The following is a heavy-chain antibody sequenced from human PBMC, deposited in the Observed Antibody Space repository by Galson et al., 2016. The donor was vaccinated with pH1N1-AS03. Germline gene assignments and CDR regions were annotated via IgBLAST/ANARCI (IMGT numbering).Heavy chain of an antibody. CDR2: TYYRSRWYN. CDR1: GDSVSSNTAA. J-gene: IGHJ4*02. D-gene: IGHD1-26*01. V-gene: IGHV6-1*01. Sequence: CAISGDSVSSNTAAWNWIRQSPSRGLEWLGRTYYRSRWYNDYAVFVTSRITITPDTSKNQFSLQLKFVTTEDTAIYYCARDHLGAGPAIDYWSQGTLVTGSS. CDR3: ARDHLGAGPAIDY.